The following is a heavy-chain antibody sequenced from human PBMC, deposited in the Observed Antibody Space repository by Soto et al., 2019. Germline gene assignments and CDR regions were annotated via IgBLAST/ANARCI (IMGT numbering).Heavy chain of an antibody. CDR3: ARDSEGRRHSYGYDAFDF. V-gene: IGHV3-66*01. CDR1: GFTVSINY. Sequence: PGGSLRLSCAASGFTVSINYMSWVRQAPGKGLEWVSVIYSGGSTYYADSVKGRFTISRDNSKNTLYLQMNSLRAEDTAVYYCARDSEGRRHSYGYDAFDFWGQGTMVTVSS. D-gene: IGHD5-18*01. J-gene: IGHJ3*01. CDR2: IYSGGST.